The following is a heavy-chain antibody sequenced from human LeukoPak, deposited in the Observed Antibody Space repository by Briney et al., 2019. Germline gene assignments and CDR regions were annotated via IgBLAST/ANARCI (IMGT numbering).Heavy chain of an antibody. CDR1: GYTFTGYY. CDR3: TRLWGDCGGDCYSHDY. D-gene: IGHD2-21*02. Sequence: ASVKVSCKASGYTFTGYYMHWVRQAPGQGVEWMGWINANSGGTDYAQKFQDRVTMTRDTSISTAYMELSRLRSDDTAVYYCTRLWGDCGGDCYSHDYWGQGALVTVSS. CDR2: INANSGGT. V-gene: IGHV1-2*02. J-gene: IGHJ4*02.